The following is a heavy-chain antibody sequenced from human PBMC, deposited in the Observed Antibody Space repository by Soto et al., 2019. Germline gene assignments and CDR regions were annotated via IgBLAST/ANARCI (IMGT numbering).Heavy chain of an antibody. CDR2: ISSSSSTI. D-gene: IGHD2-2*01. CDR1: GFTFSSYS. Sequence: GGSLRLSCAASGFTFSSYSMNWVRQAPGKGLEWVSYISSSSSTIYYADSVKGRFTISRDNAKNSLYLQMNGLRAEDTAVYYCARDHVDCSSTSCYAVFYYYYYMDVWGKGTTVTVSS. CDR3: ARDHVDCSSTSCYAVFYYYYYMDV. J-gene: IGHJ6*03. V-gene: IGHV3-48*01.